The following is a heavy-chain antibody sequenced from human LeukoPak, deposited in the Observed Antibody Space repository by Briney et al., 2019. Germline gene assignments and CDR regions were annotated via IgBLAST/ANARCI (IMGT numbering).Heavy chain of an antibody. D-gene: IGHD6-13*01. CDR2: ISSSGSTI. V-gene: IGHV3-48*03. CDR1: GFTFSSYE. Sequence: GGSLRLSCAASGFTFSSYEMNWVRQAPGKGLEWVSYISSSGSTIYYADSVKGRFTISRDNAKNSLYLQMNSLRAEDTALYYCAKRHSSSWYFWGQGTLVTVSS. J-gene: IGHJ4*02. CDR3: AKRHSSSWYF.